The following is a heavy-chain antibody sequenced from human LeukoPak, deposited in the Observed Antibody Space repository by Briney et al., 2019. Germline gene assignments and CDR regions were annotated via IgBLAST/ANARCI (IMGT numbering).Heavy chain of an antibody. J-gene: IGHJ4*02. CDR2: ISGSGGST. Sequence: GGSLRLSCAASGFSVSCNYMTWVRQAPGKGLEWVSAISGSGGSTYYADSVKGRFTISRDNSKNTLYLQMNSLRAEDTAVYYCAQPAADYYDSSGYVPFDYWGQGTLVTVSS. D-gene: IGHD3-22*01. CDR1: GFSVSCNY. V-gene: IGHV3-23*01. CDR3: AQPAADYYDSSGYVPFDY.